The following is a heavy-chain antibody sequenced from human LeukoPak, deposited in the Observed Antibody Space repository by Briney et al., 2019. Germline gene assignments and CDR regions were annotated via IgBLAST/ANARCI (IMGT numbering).Heavy chain of an antibody. Sequence: ASVKVSCKASGYTFTSYGISWVRQAPGQGLEWMGWISAYNGNTNYAQKLQGRVTMTTDTSTSTAYMELRSLRSDDAAVYYCARGPPYDSSGYLTFDYWGQGTLVTVSS. V-gene: IGHV1-18*01. CDR1: GYTFTSYG. J-gene: IGHJ4*02. D-gene: IGHD3-22*01. CDR3: ARGPPYDSSGYLTFDY. CDR2: ISAYNGNT.